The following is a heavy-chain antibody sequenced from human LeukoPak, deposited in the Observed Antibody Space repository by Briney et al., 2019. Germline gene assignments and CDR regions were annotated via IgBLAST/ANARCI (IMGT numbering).Heavy chain of an antibody. CDR2: IIPILGIA. J-gene: IGHJ4*02. CDR3: ARDSIYYFDY. D-gene: IGHD2/OR15-2a*01. Sequence: GASVKVSCKASGGTFSSYAISWVRQAPGQGLEWMGRIIPILGIANYAQKFQGRVTITADKSTSAAYMELSSLRSEDTAVYYCARDSIYYFDYWGQGTLVTVSS. V-gene: IGHV1-69*04. CDR1: GGTFSSYA.